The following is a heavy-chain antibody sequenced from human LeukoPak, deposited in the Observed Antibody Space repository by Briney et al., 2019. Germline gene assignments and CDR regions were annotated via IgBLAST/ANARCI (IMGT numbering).Heavy chain of an antibody. CDR2: IWYDGSNK. CDR3: AQQVVRGDGY. D-gene: IGHD6-13*01. J-gene: IGHJ4*02. V-gene: IGHV3-33*01. Sequence: PGGSLRLSCAASGFTFSSYGMHWVRQAPGKGLEWVAVIWYDGSNKYYADSVKGRFTISRDNSKNTLYLQMSSLRAEDTAVYYWAQQVVRGDGYWGQGTLVTVSS. CDR1: GFTFSSYG.